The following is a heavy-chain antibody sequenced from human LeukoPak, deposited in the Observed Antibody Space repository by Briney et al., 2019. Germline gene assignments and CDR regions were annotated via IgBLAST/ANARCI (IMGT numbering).Heavy chain of an antibody. D-gene: IGHD4-17*01. J-gene: IGHJ3*01. V-gene: IGHV3-23*01. CDR2: SMRGGANN. CDR3: ARDPTGDYTGASEF. Sequence: PGGCLRLSCAASGFTISNYGLVSARHAPGDWLGWESYSMRGGANNFYAYCVEGRFTISRDNSKNTLYLQMNSRRADDTAVYYCARDPTGDYTGASEFWGHGTTVTVSS. CDR1: GFTISNYG.